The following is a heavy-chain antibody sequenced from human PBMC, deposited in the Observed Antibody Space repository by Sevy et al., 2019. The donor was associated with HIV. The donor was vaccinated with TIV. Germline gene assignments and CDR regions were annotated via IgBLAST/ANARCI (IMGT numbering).Heavy chain of an antibody. V-gene: IGHV3-30-3*01. CDR2: GSHDGSDR. J-gene: IGHJ5*02. D-gene: IGHD3-3*01. Sequence: GGSLRLSCAASGFTFSNYAIHWVRQAPGKGLEWVAVGSHDGSDRDYADSVKGRFTISRDNFNNTLYLHMNSLKIEDTAVYYCARDNLLYFWSGYYDSWGPGTLVTVSS. CDR1: GFTFSNYA. CDR3: ARDNLLYFWSGYYDS.